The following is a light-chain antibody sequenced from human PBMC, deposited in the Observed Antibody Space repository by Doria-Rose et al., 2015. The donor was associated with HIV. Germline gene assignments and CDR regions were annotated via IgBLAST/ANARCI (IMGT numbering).Light chain of an antibody. CDR2: DGS. V-gene: IGKV3-20*01. CDR3: HQYGTSWT. CDR1: QSFSSTY. Sequence: EIVLTQSPGTLSLSPGERATLSCRASQSFSSTYLAWYQQKPGQAPSLLNYDGSTRVTGIPDRFSASGSGTDFTLTVNRLEPEDFALYYCHQYGTSWTFGQGAKVEI. J-gene: IGKJ1*01.